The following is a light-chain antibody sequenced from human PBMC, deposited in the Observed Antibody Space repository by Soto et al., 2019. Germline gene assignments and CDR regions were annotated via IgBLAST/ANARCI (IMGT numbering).Light chain of an antibody. J-gene: IGLJ2*01. V-gene: IGLV2-14*01. Sequence: QSALPQPASVSGSPGQSITISCTGTTRDVGSYDYVSWYQQHPGKAPKLMIYDVSNRPSGVSIRFSGSKSANTASLTISGLQAEDEADYYCSSYTSSNTLVFGGGTKLTVL. CDR1: TRDVGSYDY. CDR3: SSYTSSNTLV. CDR2: DVS.